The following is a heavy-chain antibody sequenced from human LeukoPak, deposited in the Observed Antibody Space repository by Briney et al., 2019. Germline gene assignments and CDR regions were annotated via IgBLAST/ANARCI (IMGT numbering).Heavy chain of an antibody. CDR2: IRYDGSNK. D-gene: IGHD6-19*01. CDR3: AKDPQYGSGLYGYFFDY. V-gene: IGHV3-30*02. Sequence: GGSPRLSCAASGFTFSSYGMHWVRQAPGKGLEWVAFIRYDGSNKYYADSVKGRFTISRDNSKNTLYLQMTSLRAEDTAVYYCAKDPQYGSGLYGYFFDYWGQGTLVTVSS. CDR1: GFTFSSYG. J-gene: IGHJ4*02.